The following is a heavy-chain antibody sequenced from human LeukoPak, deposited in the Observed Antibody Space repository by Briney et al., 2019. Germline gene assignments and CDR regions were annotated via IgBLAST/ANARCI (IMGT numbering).Heavy chain of an antibody. CDR2: INHDNTEN. Sequence: GGSLRLSCAASGLTGSHNYVSWVRQAPGKGLEWVANINHDNTENNYLDSVKGRFTISRDNAQNSLYLQLNGLRVEDTAVYYCTRRLDDWGQGTLVTVSS. CDR3: TRRLDD. D-gene: IGHD3-16*01. CDR1: GLTGSHNY. J-gene: IGHJ4*02. V-gene: IGHV3-7*01.